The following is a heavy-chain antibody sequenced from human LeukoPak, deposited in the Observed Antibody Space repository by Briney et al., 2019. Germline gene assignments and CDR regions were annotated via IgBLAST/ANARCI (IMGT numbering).Heavy chain of an antibody. CDR2: VYYSGTT. CDR1: GDSMSSYY. J-gene: IGHJ4*02. Sequence: SETLSLTCTVSGDSMSSYYWSWIRQPPGKGLEWIGYVYYSGTTNYNPSLKSRVTISVDTSKRQFSLKLSSVTAADTAVYYCARQVLYYYDSLGYYYMDYWGQGTLVTVSS. V-gene: IGHV4-59*08. D-gene: IGHD3-22*01. CDR3: ARQVLYYYDSLGYYYMDY.